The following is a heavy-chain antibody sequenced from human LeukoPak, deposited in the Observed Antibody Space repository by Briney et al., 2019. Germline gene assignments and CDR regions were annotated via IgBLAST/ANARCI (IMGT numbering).Heavy chain of an antibody. Sequence: GGSLRLSCAASGFTFSSYAMHWVRQAPGKGLEWVAFIRRDGSNRFYADSVKGRFTISRDNSRNTLYLQMNSLTVEDTAVYYCAKDNWLPSSPAVAGLGDWDQGTLVTVSS. V-gene: IGHV3-30*02. CDR1: GFTFSSYA. D-gene: IGHD6-19*01. J-gene: IGHJ4*02. CDR3: AKDNWLPSSPAVAGLGD. CDR2: IRRDGSNR.